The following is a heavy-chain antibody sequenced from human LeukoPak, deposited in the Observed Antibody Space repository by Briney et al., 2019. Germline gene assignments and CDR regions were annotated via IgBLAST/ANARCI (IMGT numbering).Heavy chain of an antibody. CDR1: GFTFSSYS. D-gene: IGHD3-3*01. CDR2: IGHTGSIT. V-gene: IGHV3-48*01. J-gene: IGHJ4*02. Sequence: SGGSLRLSCAGSGFTFSSYSMNWVRHAPGKGLEWVSYIGHTGSITDYADSVKGRFTISRDNAKNSLYLQMNSLRAEDTAVYYCAKRAFGVVIRGIDYWGQGTLVTVSS. CDR3: AKRAFGVVIRGIDY.